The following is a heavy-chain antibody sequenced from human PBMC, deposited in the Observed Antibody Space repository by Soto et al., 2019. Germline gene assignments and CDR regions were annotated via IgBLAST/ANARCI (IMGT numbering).Heavy chain of an antibody. Sequence: EVQLVESGGGRVQPGGSLTLSCAVSGFTLRSYWMHWVRQAPGKGLEWVSRIDGDGRTTNYADSVKGRFTISRDNAKNTVYLHMNSLRVEDRAVYYCARGVVVYQQLARGRARFDPWGQGTLVTVSS. J-gene: IGHJ5*02. CDR1: GFTLRSYW. CDR3: ARGVVVYQQLARGRARFDP. V-gene: IGHV3-74*01. D-gene: IGHD2-8*02. CDR2: IDGDGRTT.